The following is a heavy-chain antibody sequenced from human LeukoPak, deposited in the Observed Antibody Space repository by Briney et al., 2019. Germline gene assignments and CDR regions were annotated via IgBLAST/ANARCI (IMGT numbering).Heavy chain of an antibody. V-gene: IGHV3-53*01. D-gene: IGHD1-26*01. J-gene: IGHJ4*02. CDR2: IYAGGST. CDR3: ARVWELSFDY. Sequence: GGSLRLSCAAYGFTVSSDHMSWVRQAPGKGLEWVSVIYAGGSTYYADSVKGRFTISRDNFKNTVFLQMNSLRAEDTAVYYCARVWELSFDYWGQGTLVTVSS. CDR1: GFTVSSDH.